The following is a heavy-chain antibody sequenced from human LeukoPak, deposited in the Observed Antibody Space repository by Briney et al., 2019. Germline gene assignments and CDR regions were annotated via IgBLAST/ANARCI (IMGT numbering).Heavy chain of an antibody. V-gene: IGHV4-34*01. CDR2: INHSGST. CDR3: ARGANGDYVTPYYFDY. Sequence: SETLSLTCAVYGGSFSGYYWSWLRQPPGKGLEWIGEINHSGSTNYNPSLKSRVTISVDTSKNQFSLKLSSVTAADTAVYYCARGANGDYVTPYYFDYWGQGTLVTVSS. D-gene: IGHD4-17*01. CDR1: GGSFSGYY. J-gene: IGHJ4*02.